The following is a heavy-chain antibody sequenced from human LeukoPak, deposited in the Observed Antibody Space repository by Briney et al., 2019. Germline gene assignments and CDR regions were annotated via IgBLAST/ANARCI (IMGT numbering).Heavy chain of an antibody. D-gene: IGHD6-19*01. J-gene: IGHJ4*02. Sequence: GGSLRLSWAASGFTFSSYAMSWVRQAPGKGLELVSPISGSGGSTYYADFVKGRFTISRDNSKNTLYLQMSSLRAEDTAVYYCAKSSSGWYDQFDYWGQGTLLTVSS. CDR1: GFTFSSYA. CDR2: ISGSGGST. CDR3: AKSSSGWYDQFDY. V-gene: IGHV3-23*01.